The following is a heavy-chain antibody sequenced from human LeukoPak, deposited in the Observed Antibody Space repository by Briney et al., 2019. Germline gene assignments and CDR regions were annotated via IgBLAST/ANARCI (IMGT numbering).Heavy chain of an antibody. CDR2: IIPIFGTA. Sequence: SVKVSCKASGGTFSSYAISWVRQAPGQGLEWMGGIIPIFGTANYAQKFQGRVTITGDESTSTAYMELSSLRSEDTAVYYCARDYDFWSGYLSIYYYYGMDVWGQGTTVTVSS. CDR3: ARDYDFWSGYLSIYYYYGMDV. D-gene: IGHD3-3*01. V-gene: IGHV1-69*13. J-gene: IGHJ6*02. CDR1: GGTFSSYA.